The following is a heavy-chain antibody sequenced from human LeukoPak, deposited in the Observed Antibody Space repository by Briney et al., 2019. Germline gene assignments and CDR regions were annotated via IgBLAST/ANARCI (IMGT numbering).Heavy chain of an antibody. V-gene: IGHV3-66*01. D-gene: IGHD3-16*01. Sequence: GGSLRLSCAASGFTVSSNYMSWVRQAPGKGLEWVSVIYSGGSTSYAASVKGRFTISRDNSKNTLSLQMNSLRAEATPVYYCARDDSYSLFDPGGQGSLVTVSS. CDR2: IYSGGST. CDR3: ARDDSYSLFDP. CDR1: GFTVSSNY. J-gene: IGHJ5*02.